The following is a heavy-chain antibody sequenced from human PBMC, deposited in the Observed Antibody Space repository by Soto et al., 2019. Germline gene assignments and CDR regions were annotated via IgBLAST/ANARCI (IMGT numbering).Heavy chain of an antibody. V-gene: IGHV4-59*01. CDR2: IYFNGNT. Sequence: ASETLSLTCTVSAASFSKYYWTWIRQHPGKGLEWIGYIYFNGNTKYNPSLEVRLTISIDTSKKEFSLKLTSVTAADADVYYCASVTFGGIVLAHWGQGTLVTVSS. CDR1: AASFSKYY. D-gene: IGHD3-16*01. CDR3: ASVTFGGIVLAH. J-gene: IGHJ4*02.